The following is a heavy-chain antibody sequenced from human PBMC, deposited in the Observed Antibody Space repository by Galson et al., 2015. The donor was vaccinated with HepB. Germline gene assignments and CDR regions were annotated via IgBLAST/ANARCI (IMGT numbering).Heavy chain of an antibody. D-gene: IGHD6-13*01. CDR3: ARAAGDTLTYAMDV. Sequence: LSLTCSVSGVSISSRSYYWVWIRQPPGKGLEYIGSIYYTGNTYYNPSLKSRVTTSIDTSKNQFSLKLTSVTATDTAVYYCARAAGDTLTYAMDVWGQGTTVTVSS. CDR2: IYYTGNT. CDR1: GVSISSRSYY. J-gene: IGHJ6*02. V-gene: IGHV4-39*01.